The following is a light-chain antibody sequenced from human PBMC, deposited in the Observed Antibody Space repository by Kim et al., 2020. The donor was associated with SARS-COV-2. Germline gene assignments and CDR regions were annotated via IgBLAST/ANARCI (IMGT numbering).Light chain of an antibody. CDR3: QQYHSYPYT. Sequence: CASEGHGVTITCRASQSISSWLACYRQKPGKAPNLLIYKASRLESGVPSRFPGSGSGTEFTLTISSLQPDDFASYYCQQYHSYPYTFGQGTKLEIK. CDR2: KAS. J-gene: IGKJ2*01. CDR1: QSISSW. V-gene: IGKV1-5*03.